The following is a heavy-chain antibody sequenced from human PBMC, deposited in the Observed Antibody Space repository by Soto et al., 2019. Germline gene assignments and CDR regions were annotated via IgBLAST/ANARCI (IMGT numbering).Heavy chain of an antibody. CDR1: GYTFTSYG. D-gene: IGHD1-26*01. CDR3: ARDLVPQAWELHTFDY. J-gene: IGHJ4*02. Sequence: ASVKVSCKASGYTFTSYGISWVRQAPGQGLEWMGWISAYNGNTNYAQKLQGRVTMTTDTSTSTAYMELRSLRSDDTAVYYCARDLVPQAWELHTFDYWGQGTLVTVSS. V-gene: IGHV1-18*01. CDR2: ISAYNGNT.